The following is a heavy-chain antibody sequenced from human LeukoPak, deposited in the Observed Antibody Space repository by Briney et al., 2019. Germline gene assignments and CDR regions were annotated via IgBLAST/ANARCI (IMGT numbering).Heavy chain of an antibody. CDR3: ARRAGDY. V-gene: IGHV3-7*01. CDR2: IKQDGSEK. Sequence: GGSLRLSCAASGFTFSNAWMSWFRQAPGKGLEWVANIKQDGSEKNYVDSVKGRFTISRDNAKSSLYLQMNSLRAEDTAMYYCARRAGDYWGQGTLVTVSS. CDR1: GFTFSNAW. J-gene: IGHJ4*02.